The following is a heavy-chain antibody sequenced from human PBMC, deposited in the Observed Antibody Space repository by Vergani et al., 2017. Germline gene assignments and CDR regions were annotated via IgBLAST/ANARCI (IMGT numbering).Heavy chain of an antibody. D-gene: IGHD1-26*01. Sequence: QVQLQQRGAGLLKPSETLSLTCAVYGGSFSGYYWSWIRQPPGKGLEWIGEINHSGSTNYNPSLKSLVTISVDTSKNQFSLKLSSVTAADTAVYYCARGRRGGATLGPWGQGTLVTVSS. CDR3: ARGRRGGATLGP. J-gene: IGHJ5*02. CDR1: GGSFSGYY. CDR2: INHSGST. V-gene: IGHV4-34*01.